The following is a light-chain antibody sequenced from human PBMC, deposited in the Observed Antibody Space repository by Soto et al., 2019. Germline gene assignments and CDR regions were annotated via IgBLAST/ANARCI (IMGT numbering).Light chain of an antibody. V-gene: IGLV2-8*01. J-gene: IGLJ1*01. CDR1: SSDFGGYNY. CDR2: EVS. CDR3: SSYAGSNYV. Sequence: QSVLTQPSSASGSPGQSVTISCTGTSSDFGGYNYVSWYQQHPGKAPKLMIYEVSKRPSGVPDRFSGSKSGNTASLTVSGLQAEDEADYYCSSYAGSNYVFGTG.